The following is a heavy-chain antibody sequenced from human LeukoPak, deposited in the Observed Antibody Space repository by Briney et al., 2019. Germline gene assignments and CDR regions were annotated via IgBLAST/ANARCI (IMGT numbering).Heavy chain of an antibody. V-gene: IGHV4-34*01. CDR3: ARGGGSYYRYYYYYMGV. D-gene: IGHD1-26*01. Sequence: SETLSLTCAVYGGSFSGYYWSWIRQPPGKGLEWIGEIDHSGSTNYNPSLKSRVTISVDTSKNQFSLKLSSVTAADTAVYYCARGGGSYYRYYYYYMGVWGKGTTVTVSS. CDR2: IDHSGST. J-gene: IGHJ6*03. CDR1: GGSFSGYY.